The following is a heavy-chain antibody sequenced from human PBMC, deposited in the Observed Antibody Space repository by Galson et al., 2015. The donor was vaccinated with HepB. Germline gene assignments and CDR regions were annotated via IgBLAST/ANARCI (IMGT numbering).Heavy chain of an antibody. CDR2: IDWDDDK. D-gene: IGHD1-26*01. CDR1: GFSLSTSGMC. CDR3: ARIQEGIVGDYYFDY. Sequence: PALVKPTQTLALTCTFSGFSLSTSGMCVSWIRQPPGKALEWLALIDWDDDKYYSTSLKTRLTISKDTSKNQVVLTMTNMDPVDTATYYCARIQEGIVGDYYFDYWGQGTLVTVSS. J-gene: IGHJ4*02. V-gene: IGHV2-70*01.